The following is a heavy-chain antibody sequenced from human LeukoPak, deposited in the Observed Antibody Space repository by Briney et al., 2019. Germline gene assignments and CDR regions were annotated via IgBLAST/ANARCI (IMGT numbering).Heavy chain of an antibody. Sequence: SETLSLTCAVYGGSFSGYYWSWIRQPPGQGLDWLGYIYYSGSTSYNPSLKSRITISMDTSKNQFSLKLSSVTAADTAVYYCARVRVAEFDFWGQGSLVTVSS. CDR1: GGSFSGYY. J-gene: IGHJ4*02. CDR3: ARVRVAEFDF. D-gene: IGHD2-15*01. V-gene: IGHV4-59*01. CDR2: IYYSGST.